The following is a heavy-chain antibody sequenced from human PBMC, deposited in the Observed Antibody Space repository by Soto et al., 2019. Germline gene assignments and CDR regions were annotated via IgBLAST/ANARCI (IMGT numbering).Heavy chain of an antibody. V-gene: IGHV1-46*03. CDR2: INPSGGGT. CDR3: TRDRGTSMITKLFDY. Sequence: QVQLVQSGAEVKKPGASIKVSCKASGYTFTSYYLHWVRQAPGQGLEWMGIINPSGGGTSYAQKFQRRVTMPIEWPTSTVYMELSSLISDDTAVYYCTRDRGTSMITKLFDYWGQGTLVTVSS. D-gene: IGHD3-16*01. CDR1: GYTFTSYY. J-gene: IGHJ4*02.